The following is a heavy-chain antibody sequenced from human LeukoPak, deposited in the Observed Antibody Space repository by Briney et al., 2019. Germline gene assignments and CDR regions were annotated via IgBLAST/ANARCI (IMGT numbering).Heavy chain of an antibody. D-gene: IGHD3-10*01. CDR2: ISSSSSFI. CDR3: AKDIGSYYDY. Sequence: GGSLRLSCAASGFTFSTYSMNWVRQAPGKGLEWVSSISSSSSFIYYADSVKGRFTISRDNSKNTLYLQMNSLRAEDTAVYYCAKDIGSYYDYWGQGILVTVSS. V-gene: IGHV3-21*01. CDR1: GFTFSTYS. J-gene: IGHJ4*02.